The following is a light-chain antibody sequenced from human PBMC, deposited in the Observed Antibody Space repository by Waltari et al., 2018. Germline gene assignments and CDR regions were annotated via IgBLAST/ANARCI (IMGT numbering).Light chain of an antibody. V-gene: IGLV1-40*01. J-gene: IGLJ3*02. CDR1: GSNIGAGYD. CDR2: GKP. Sequence: QSVLTQPPSVSGAPGQRVTISCTGSGSNIGAGYDVHWYRQLPGPAPKLPTYGKPIRPSGVPDRCSGSRSGTSGSLAITGLQAEDEAYYYCQSYDSSLTGSWVFGGGTKLTVL. CDR3: QSYDSSLTGSWV.